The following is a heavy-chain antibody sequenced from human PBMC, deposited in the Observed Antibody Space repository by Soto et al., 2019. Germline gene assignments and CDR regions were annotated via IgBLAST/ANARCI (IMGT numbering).Heavy chain of an antibody. J-gene: IGHJ6*02. V-gene: IGHV3-23*01. CDR2: ISGSGGST. CDR3: AKPLTIFGVALRRDYYGMDV. D-gene: IGHD3-3*01. Sequence: SLRLSCAASGFTFSSYAMSWVRQAPGKGLEWVSAISGSGGSTYYADSVKGRFTISRDNSKNTLYLQMNSLRAEDTAVYYCAKPLTIFGVALRRDYYGMDVWGQGTTVTVSS. CDR1: GFTFSSYA.